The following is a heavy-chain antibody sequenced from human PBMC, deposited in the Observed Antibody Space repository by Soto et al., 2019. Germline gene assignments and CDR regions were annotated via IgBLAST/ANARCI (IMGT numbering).Heavy chain of an antibody. J-gene: IGHJ5*02. Sequence: GGSLRLSCAASGFTFNIYWIYWVRQAPGKGLVWVSRINGDGGRTDYADSVKGRFTVSRDNAKNTLYLQMNSLRAEDTAIYYCAIDEGLGSSLDPWGQGTLVTVSS. CDR2: INGDGGRT. CDR3: AIDEGLGSSLDP. D-gene: IGHD2-15*01. V-gene: IGHV3-74*01. CDR1: GFTFNIYW.